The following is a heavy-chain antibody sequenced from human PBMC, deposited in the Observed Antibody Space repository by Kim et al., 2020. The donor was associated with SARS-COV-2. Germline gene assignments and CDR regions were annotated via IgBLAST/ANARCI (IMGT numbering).Heavy chain of an antibody. D-gene: IGHD3-10*01. V-gene: IGHV3-11*05. Sequence: GGSLRPSCAASAFTFSDFYMSWIRQAPGKGLEWVSYISASNSYTNYADSVKGRFTISRDNAKNSLYLQMNTLRAEDTAVYYCARVPYGSGSHYYFDYWGQGTLVTVSS. CDR3: ARVPYGSGSHYYFDY. J-gene: IGHJ4*02. CDR2: ISASNSYT. CDR1: AFTFSDFY.